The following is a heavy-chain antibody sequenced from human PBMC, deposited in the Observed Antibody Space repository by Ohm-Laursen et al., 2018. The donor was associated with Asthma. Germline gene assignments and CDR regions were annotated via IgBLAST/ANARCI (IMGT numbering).Heavy chain of an antibody. J-gene: IGHJ5*02. CDR2: IYHSGST. V-gene: IGHV4-30-2*01. D-gene: IGHD2-2*02. CDR3: ARESHPQRAIRGWFDP. CDR1: GGSISSYS. Sequence: SQTLSLTCTVSGGSISSYSWSWIRQPPGKGLEWIGYIYHSGSTYYNPSLKSRVTISVDRSKDQFSLKLSSVTAADTAVYYCARESHPQRAIRGWFDPWGQGTLVTVSS.